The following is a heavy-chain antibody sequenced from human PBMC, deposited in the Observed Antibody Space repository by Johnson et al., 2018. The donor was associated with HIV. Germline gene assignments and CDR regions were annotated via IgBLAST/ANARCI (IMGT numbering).Heavy chain of an antibody. CDR1: GFSFSSYG. V-gene: IGHV3-30*02. CDR3: AKGNYYDSSGYYGATHAFDI. CDR2: IRYDGSNK. D-gene: IGHD3-22*01. J-gene: IGHJ3*02. Sequence: QMLLVESGGGVVQPGGSLRLSCAASGFSFSSYGMHWVRQAPGKGLAWVAFIRYDGSNKYYADSVKGRFTIASDNSKNTLYLQMNSLRAEDTAVYYCAKGNYYDSSGYYGATHAFDIWGQGTMVTVSS.